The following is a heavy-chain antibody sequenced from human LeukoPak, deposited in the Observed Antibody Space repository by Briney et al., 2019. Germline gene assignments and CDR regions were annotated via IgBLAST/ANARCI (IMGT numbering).Heavy chain of an antibody. V-gene: IGHV4-4*07. CDR3: ARTSSTVSKDYFDY. J-gene: IGHJ4*02. CDR1: GGSISSYY. D-gene: IGHD4-17*01. Sequence: SETLSLTCTVSGGSISSYYWSWIRQPAGKGLEWIGRIYISGSGSTNYNPSLKSRVTMSVDTSKNQFSLKLSSVTAADTAVYYCARTSSTVSKDYFDYWGQGTLVTVSS. CDR2: IYISGSGST.